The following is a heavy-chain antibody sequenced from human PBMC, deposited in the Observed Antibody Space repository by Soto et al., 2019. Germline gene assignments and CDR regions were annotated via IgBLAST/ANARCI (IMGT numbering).Heavy chain of an antibody. CDR3: ARENYYDSSGYYYYYYGMDV. CDR2: INHSGST. J-gene: IGHJ6*02. V-gene: IGHV4-34*01. D-gene: IGHD3-22*01. CDR1: GGSFSGYY. Sequence: SETLSLTCAVYGGSFSGYYWSWIRQPPGKGLEWIGEINHSGSTNYNPSLKSRVTISVDTSKNQFSLKLSSVTAADTAVYYCARENYYDSSGYYYYYYGMDVWGQGTTVTVSS.